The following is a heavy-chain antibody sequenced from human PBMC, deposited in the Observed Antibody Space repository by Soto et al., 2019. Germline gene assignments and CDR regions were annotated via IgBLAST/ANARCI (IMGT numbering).Heavy chain of an antibody. V-gene: IGHV3-74*01. CDR3: ARGLVGASNWFDP. CDR2: INSDGSST. D-gene: IGHD1-26*01. CDR1: GFTFSSYW. Sequence: GGSLRFSCAASGFTFSSYWMHWVRQAPGKGLVWVSRINSDGSSTSYADSVKGRFTISRDNAKNTLYLQMNSLRAEDTAVYYCARGLVGASNWFDPWGQGTLVTVS. J-gene: IGHJ5*02.